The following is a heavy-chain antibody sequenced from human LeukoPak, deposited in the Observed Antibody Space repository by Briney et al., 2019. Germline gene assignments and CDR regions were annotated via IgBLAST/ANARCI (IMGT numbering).Heavy chain of an antibody. Sequence: ASVKVSCKASGYTFTDYYMHWVRQAPGQGLESVGRITPNSVGTNYAQKIQGRVTMTRDTSISTAYMELTRLTSDDTAVYYCAKAKTIVGTFGFDYWGQGTLVTVSS. CDR2: ITPNSVGT. V-gene: IGHV1-2*06. J-gene: IGHJ4*02. CDR1: GYTFTDYY. D-gene: IGHD2/OR15-2a*01. CDR3: AKAKTIVGTFGFDY.